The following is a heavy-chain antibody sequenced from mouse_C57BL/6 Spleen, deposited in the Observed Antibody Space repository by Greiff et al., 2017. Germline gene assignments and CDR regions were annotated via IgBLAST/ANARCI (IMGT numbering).Heavy chain of an antibody. CDR1: GYTFTSYW. Sequence: QVQLQQPGAELVRPGSSVQLSCKASGYTFTSYWMHWVKQRPIQGLEWIGNIDPSDSETHSNQKFKDKATLTVDKSSSTAYMQLSSLTSEDSAVYYCARSVSSVPDYWGQGTTLTVSS. CDR3: ARSVSSVPDY. J-gene: IGHJ2*01. CDR2: IDPSDSET. V-gene: IGHV1-52*01. D-gene: IGHD6-2*01.